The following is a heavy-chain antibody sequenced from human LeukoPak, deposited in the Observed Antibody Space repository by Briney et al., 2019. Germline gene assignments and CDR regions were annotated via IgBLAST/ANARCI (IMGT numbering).Heavy chain of an antibody. CDR1: GFTFSSYA. CDR3: ARDNYYGSGSSPTNWFDP. J-gene: IGHJ5*02. CDR2: ISYDGSNK. Sequence: GRSLRLSCAASGFTFSSYAMHWVRQAPGKGLEWVAVISYDGSNKYYADSVKGRFTISRDNSKNTLYLQMNSLRAEDTAVYYCARDNYYGSGSSPTNWFDPWGQGTLVTVSS. V-gene: IGHV3-30-3*01. D-gene: IGHD3-10*01.